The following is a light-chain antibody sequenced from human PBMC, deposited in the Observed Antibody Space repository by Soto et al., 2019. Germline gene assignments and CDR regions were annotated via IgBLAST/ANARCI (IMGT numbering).Light chain of an antibody. CDR2: DSS. CDR3: QQYNSDPYT. CDR1: QPISNW. Sequence: DIQMTQSPSTLSASVGDRVTISCRASQPISNWLAWYQQKPGKAPKLLIYDSSSLETGVPPRFSGTGSGTQYTLNISSLQPDDSATYYCQQYNSDPYTFGQGTRLQIK. J-gene: IGKJ2*01. V-gene: IGKV1-5*01.